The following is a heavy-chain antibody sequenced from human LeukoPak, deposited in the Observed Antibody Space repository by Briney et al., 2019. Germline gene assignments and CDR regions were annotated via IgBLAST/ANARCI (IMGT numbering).Heavy chain of an antibody. V-gene: IGHV4-34*01. D-gene: IGHD3-22*01. CDR3: ARARGYYYDSSGYYYGDY. CDR1: GGSFSGYY. Sequence: SETLSLTCAVYGGSFSGYYWSWIRQPPGKGLEWIGEINHSGSTNYNPSLKSRVTISVDTSKNQFSLKLSSVTAADTAVYYCARARGYYYDSSGYYYGDYWGQGTLVIVSS. CDR2: INHSGST. J-gene: IGHJ4*02.